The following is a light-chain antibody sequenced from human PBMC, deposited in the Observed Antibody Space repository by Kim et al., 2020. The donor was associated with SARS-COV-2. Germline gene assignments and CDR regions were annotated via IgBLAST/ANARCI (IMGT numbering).Light chain of an antibody. CDR2: RDN. J-gene: IGLJ3*02. CDR3: AGWDDSLDGWV. V-gene: IGLV1-44*01. CDR1: HANIGSHA. Sequence: GQRGTKPCSGSHANIGSHAANWYQHPPGAAPNLLIYRDNQRPSGVPERFSGSKSGPSASLAISGLQSEDEADYYCAGWDDSLDGWVFGGGTQLTVL.